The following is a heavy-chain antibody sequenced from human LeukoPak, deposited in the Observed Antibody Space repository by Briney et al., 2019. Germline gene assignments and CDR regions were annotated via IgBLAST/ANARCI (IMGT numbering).Heavy chain of an antibody. Sequence: GGSLRLSCAASGFTVSSNYMSWVRQAPGKGLEWVSVIYSGGGTYYADSVKGRFTISRDNSKNTLYLQMNSLRAEDTAVYYCARDYCGGDCFPDYWGQGTLVTVSS. CDR2: IYSGGGT. J-gene: IGHJ4*02. D-gene: IGHD2-21*02. CDR1: GFTVSSNY. CDR3: ARDYCGGDCFPDY. V-gene: IGHV3-53*01.